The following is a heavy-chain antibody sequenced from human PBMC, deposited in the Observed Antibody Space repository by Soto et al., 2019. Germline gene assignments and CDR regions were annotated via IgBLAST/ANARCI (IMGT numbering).Heavy chain of an antibody. Sequence: EVQLVESGGGLVQPGGSLKLSCAASGFTFSGSAMHWVRQASGKGLEWVGRIRSKANSYATAYAASVKGRFTISRADSKNTAYLQMNSMTTEDTAVYYCTFESGLAIDYWGQGTLVTVSS. CDR2: IRSKANSYAT. J-gene: IGHJ4*02. CDR3: TFESGLAIDY. D-gene: IGHD1-26*01. V-gene: IGHV3-73*01. CDR1: GFTFSGSA.